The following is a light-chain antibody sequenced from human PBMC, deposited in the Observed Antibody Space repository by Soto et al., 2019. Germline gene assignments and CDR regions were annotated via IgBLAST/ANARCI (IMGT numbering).Light chain of an antibody. V-gene: IGKV3-15*01. CDR2: DTS. J-gene: IGKJ4*01. CDR3: HPYNNWPLT. Sequence: MTQPTGTLPLSLRACLPLSCRANQGIGDTLAWYQHKPGQTPRLLLYDTSTRATGVPARFSGSRSGPEFTLTINSLQSEDFAIYYCHPYNNWPLTFGGGPKVDI. CDR1: QGIGDT.